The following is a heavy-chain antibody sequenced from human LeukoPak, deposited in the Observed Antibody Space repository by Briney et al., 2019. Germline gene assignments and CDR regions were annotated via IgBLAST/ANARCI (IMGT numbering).Heavy chain of an antibody. CDR1: GFTFSSYA. CDR3: ARGCGSYYSLRCFDI. J-gene: IGHJ3*02. V-gene: IGHV3-30*04. CDR2: ISYDGSNK. D-gene: IGHD1-26*01. Sequence: PGGSLRLSCAASGFTFSSYAMSWVRQAPGKGLGWVAVISYDGSNKYYADSVKGRFTISRDNSKNTLYLQMNSLRAEDTAVYYCARGCGSYYSLRCFDIWGQGTMVTVSS.